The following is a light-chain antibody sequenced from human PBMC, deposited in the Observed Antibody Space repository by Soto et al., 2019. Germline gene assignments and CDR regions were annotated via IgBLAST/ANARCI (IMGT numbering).Light chain of an antibody. CDR2: DAS. J-gene: IGKJ2*01. CDR1: QSVSTY. V-gene: IGKV3-11*01. CDR3: QQRSNWPPKYT. Sequence: EIVLTQSPATLSLSPGERATLSCRASQSVSTYLAWYQHKPGQAPRLLIYDASNRATGIPARFSGSGSETDFTLTISSLEPEDFAVYYCQQRSNWPPKYTFGQGTKLEIK.